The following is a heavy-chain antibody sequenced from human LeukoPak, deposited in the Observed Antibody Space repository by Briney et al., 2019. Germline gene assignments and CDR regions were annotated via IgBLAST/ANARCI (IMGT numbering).Heavy chain of an antibody. J-gene: IGHJ4*02. CDR1: GGSVSSYS. CDR3: ARHEGKLWFGETAMNY. CDR2: MSYSGTT. D-gene: IGHD3-10*01. V-gene: IGHV4-59*08. Sequence: SETLSLTCTVSGGSVSSYSWSWVRQPPGKGLEWIAYMSYSGTTNYNPSLKSRVTISVDTSKKQFSLKLSSVTAADTAVYYCARHEGKLWFGETAMNYWGQGTLVTVSS.